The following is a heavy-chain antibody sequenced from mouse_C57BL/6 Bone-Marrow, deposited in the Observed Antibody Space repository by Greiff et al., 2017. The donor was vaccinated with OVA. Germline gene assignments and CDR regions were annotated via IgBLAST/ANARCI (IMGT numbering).Heavy chain of an antibody. V-gene: IGHV1-9*01. CDR1: GYTFTGYW. J-gene: IGHJ3*01. CDR3: ARKSWVPAWFAY. Sequence: QVQLKESGAELMKPGASVKLSCKASGYTFTGYWIEWVKQRPGHGLEWIGEILPGGGSTNYNEKFKGKATFTVDTSSKPAYMQLSSLTSEDSAIYYWARKSWVPAWFAYWGQGTLVNVSA. CDR2: ILPGGGST. D-gene: IGHD4-1*01.